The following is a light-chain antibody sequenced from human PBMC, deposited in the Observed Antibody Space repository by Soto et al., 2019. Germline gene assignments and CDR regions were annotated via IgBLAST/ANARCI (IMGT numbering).Light chain of an antibody. CDR2: GNS. V-gene: IGLV1-40*01. CDR1: SSNIGAGYD. Sequence: QSVLTQPPSVSGAPGQRXTISCTGSSSNIGAGYDVHWYQQLPGTAPKLLIYGNSNRPSGVPDRFSGSKSGTSASLAITGLQAEDEADDYCQSYDSSLSGGVFGGGTKLTVL. CDR3: QSYDSSLSGGV. J-gene: IGLJ3*02.